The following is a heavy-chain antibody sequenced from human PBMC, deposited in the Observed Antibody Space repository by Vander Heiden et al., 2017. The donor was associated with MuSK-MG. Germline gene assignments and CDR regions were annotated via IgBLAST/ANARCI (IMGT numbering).Heavy chain of an antibody. J-gene: IGHJ4*02. Sequence: QVQLVQSGAEVKKPGAPVQVSCKASGYTFIGYYTRWVRQAPGHGLEWMGWINPNSGDTNYAQKFQGRVTMTRDTSITTAYMELNRLGYDDTAVYYCTRSSSSWYTYWGQGTLVTVSS. D-gene: IGHD1-20*01. V-gene: IGHV1-2*02. CDR1: GYTFIGYY. CDR3: TRSSSSWYTY. CDR2: INPNSGDT.